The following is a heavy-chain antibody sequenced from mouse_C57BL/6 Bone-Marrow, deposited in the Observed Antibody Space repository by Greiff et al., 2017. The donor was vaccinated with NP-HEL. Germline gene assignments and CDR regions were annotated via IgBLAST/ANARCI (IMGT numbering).Heavy chain of an antibody. CDR3: ARWNYYAMDY. V-gene: IGHV1-59*01. J-gene: IGHJ4*01. CDR1: GYTFTSYW. CDR2: IDPSDSYT. Sequence: QVQLQQSGAELVRPGTSVKLSCKASGYTFTSYWMHWVKQRPGQGLEWIGVIDPSDSYTNYNQKFKGKATLTVDTSSSTAYMQLSSLTSEDSAVYYCARWNYYAMDYWGQGTSVTVSS.